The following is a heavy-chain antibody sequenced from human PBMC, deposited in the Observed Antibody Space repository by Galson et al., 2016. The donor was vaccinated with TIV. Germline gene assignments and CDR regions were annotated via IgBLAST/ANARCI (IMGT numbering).Heavy chain of an antibody. CDR1: GFTLPNYG. CDR2: IWYDGTNT. V-gene: IGHV3-33*01. CDR3: ARTGANTLYSGGYGDDDGFDF. J-gene: IGHJ3*01. Sequence: SLRLSCATSGFTLPNYGMTWVRQAPGKGLEWVAVIWYDGTNTHYADSVKGRFTISKDNSENTPYLQMNTLRAEDTAVYYCARTGANTLYSGGYGDDDGFDFWGQGTMVTVSS. D-gene: IGHD1-26*01.